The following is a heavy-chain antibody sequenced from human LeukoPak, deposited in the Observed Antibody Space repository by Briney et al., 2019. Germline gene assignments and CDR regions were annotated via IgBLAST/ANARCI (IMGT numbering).Heavy chain of an antibody. J-gene: IGHJ4*02. CDR1: GYTFTSFG. V-gene: IGHV1-18*01. CDR3: AREGSIVVASPFDY. Sequence: EASVKVSCKASGYTFTSFGIHWVRQAPGQGLEWMGWNSAFNGNTNYAQKFQGRVTMTTDTSTSTAYMEVRSLRSDDTAVYYCAREGSIVVASPFDYWGQGTLVTVSS. CDR2: NSAFNGNT. D-gene: IGHD3-22*01.